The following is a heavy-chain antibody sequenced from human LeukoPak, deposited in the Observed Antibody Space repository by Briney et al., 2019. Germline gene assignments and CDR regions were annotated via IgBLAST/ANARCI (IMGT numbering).Heavy chain of an antibody. CDR3: ARVVVVPAAQFDY. D-gene: IGHD2-2*01. CDR1: GYTFTGYY. V-gene: IGHV1-2*02. CDR2: INPNSGGT. J-gene: IGHJ4*02. Sequence: ASVKVSCKASGYTFTGYYMHWVRQAPGQGLEWMGWINPNSGGTNYAQKFQGRVTMTRDTSISTAYMELSRLRSDDTAVYYCARVVVVPAAQFDYWGQGTLVTVSP.